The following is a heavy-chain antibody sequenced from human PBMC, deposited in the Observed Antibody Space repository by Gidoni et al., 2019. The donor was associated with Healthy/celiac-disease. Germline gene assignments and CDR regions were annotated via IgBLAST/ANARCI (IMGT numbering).Heavy chain of an antibody. D-gene: IGHD3-22*01. CDR1: GFTLSSYA. J-gene: IGHJ4*02. CDR2: ISASGCTT. CDR3: AKDKGDYYDSTFDY. V-gene: IGHV3-23*01. Sequence: EAQPLEAGGGLAQPGGSLSLSCAASGFTLSSYAMSWVRQAPGKGPEWVSAISASGCTTYYADSVKGPFTISRDNSKNTLYLQMNSLRAEDTAVYYCAKDKGDYYDSTFDYLGQGTLVTVSS.